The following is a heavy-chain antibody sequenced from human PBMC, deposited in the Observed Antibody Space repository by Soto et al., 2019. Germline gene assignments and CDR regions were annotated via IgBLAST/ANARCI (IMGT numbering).Heavy chain of an antibody. V-gene: IGHV3-33*01. Sequence: GGSLRLSCAASGFTFTSYGMHWVRQAPGQGLEWVAVIWYHGRNEYYADSVKGRFTISRDNSKNTVYLQMNSLRAEDTAVYYCARDDDTSRHSSNFHYWGQGTQVTVSS. J-gene: IGHJ4*02. CDR2: IWYHGRNE. D-gene: IGHD3-22*01. CDR3: ARDDDTSRHSSNFHY. CDR1: GFTFTSYG.